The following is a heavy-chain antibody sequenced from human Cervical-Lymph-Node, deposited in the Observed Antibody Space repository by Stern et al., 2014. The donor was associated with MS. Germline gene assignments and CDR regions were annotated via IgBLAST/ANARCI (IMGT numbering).Heavy chain of an antibody. Sequence: ESGPVLVKPTETLTLTCTVSGFSLSNARMGVSWIRQPPGKALEWLAHIFSNDKKSYSPSLKSRLSISKDTSKSQVVLTMTNMDPVDTATYYCARIAAAGTAGYFDFWGQGTLVTVSS. CDR3: ARIAAAGTAGYFDF. CDR1: GFSLSNARMG. D-gene: IGHD1-1*01. J-gene: IGHJ4*02. CDR2: IFSNDKK. V-gene: IGHV2-26*01.